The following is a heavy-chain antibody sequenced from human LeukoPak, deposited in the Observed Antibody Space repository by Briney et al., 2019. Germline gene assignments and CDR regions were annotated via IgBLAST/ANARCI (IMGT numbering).Heavy chain of an antibody. CDR3: VRGGESTWS. V-gene: IGHV3-74*01. Sequence: GGSLRLSCVGSGSTFSTYGIHWVRQAPGKGPVWISRINNDGSGTTYADSVKGRFTISRDDAKNTLYLQMNSLRAEDTAVYYCVRGGESTWSWGQGTLVTVSS. CDR1: GSTFSTYG. D-gene: IGHD2-15*01. CDR2: INNDGSGT. J-gene: IGHJ5*02.